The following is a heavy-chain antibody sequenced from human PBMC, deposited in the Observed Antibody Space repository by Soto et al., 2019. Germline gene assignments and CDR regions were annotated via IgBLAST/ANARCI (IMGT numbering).Heavy chain of an antibody. J-gene: IGHJ6*02. D-gene: IGHD4-4*01. CDR1: GFTFSTYP. V-gene: IGHV3-23*01. CDR2: ISGSGIST. Sequence: EAQLLESGGGLVQPGGSLRLSCAASGFTFSTYPMSWVRQAPGKGLEWVSGISGSGISTYYTDSVKGRFTISRDNSKNTVFLQMNSLRDEDTAVYYCVKPPVITASYYYYDMDVWGQGSVVTVSS. CDR3: VKPPVITASYYYYDMDV.